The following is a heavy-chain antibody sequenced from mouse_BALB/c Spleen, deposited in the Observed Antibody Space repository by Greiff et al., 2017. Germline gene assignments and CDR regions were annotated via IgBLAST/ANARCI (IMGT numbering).Heavy chain of an antibody. J-gene: IGHJ2*01. V-gene: IGHV14-3*02. CDR2: IDPANGNT. CDR3: APLTTAVGGFDY. Sequence: VQLKQSGAELVKPGASVKLSCTASGFNIKDTYMHWVKQRPEQGLEWIGRIDPANGNTKYDPKFQGKATITADTSSNTAYLQLSSLTSEDTAVYYCAPLTTAVGGFDYWGQGTTLTVSS. CDR1: GFNIKDTY. D-gene: IGHD1-1*01.